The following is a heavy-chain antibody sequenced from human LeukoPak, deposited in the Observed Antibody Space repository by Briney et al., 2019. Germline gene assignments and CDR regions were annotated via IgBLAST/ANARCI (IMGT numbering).Heavy chain of an antibody. D-gene: IGHD6-13*01. Sequence: PGGSLRLSCAASGFTFSSYSMNWVRQAPGKGLEWVSSISSSSYIYYADSVKGRFTISRDNAKNSLYLQMNSLRAEDTAVYYCARDYYSSSWNWFDPWGQGTLVTVSS. CDR1: GFTFSSYS. CDR3: ARDYYSSSWNWFDP. CDR2: ISSSSYI. V-gene: IGHV3-21*01. J-gene: IGHJ5*02.